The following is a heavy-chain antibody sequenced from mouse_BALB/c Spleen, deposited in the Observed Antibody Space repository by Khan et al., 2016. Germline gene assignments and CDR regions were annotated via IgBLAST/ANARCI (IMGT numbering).Heavy chain of an antibody. J-gene: IGHJ3*01. CDR3: ARDENYRYDGFAY. D-gene: IGHD2-14*01. CDR1: GFSLTHYG. CDR2: IWAGGST. Sequence: QVQLKESGPGLVAPSQSLSITCTVSGFSLTHYGVHWVRQPPGKGLEWLGIIWAGGSTNYNSALMSRLSIRKDNSKSQVSLKMNSLQTDDTDMYYCARDENYRYDGFAYWGQGTLVTVSA. V-gene: IGHV2-9*02.